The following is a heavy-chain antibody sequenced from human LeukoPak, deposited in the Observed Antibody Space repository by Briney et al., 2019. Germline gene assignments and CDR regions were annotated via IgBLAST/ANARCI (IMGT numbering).Heavy chain of an antibody. J-gene: IGHJ3*02. D-gene: IGHD6-13*01. Sequence: PGGSLRLSCAASGFTVSSNYMSWVRQAPGKGLEWVSVIYSGGSTYYADSVKGRFTISRDNSKNTLYLQMNGLRAEDTAVYYCARDPTGSSSLSSHDAFDIWGQGTMVTVSS. CDR2: IYSGGST. CDR1: GFTVSSNY. V-gene: IGHV3-66*01. CDR3: ARDPTGSSSLSSHDAFDI.